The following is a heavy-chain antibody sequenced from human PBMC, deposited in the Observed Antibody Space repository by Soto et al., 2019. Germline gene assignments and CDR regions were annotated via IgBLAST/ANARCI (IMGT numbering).Heavy chain of an antibody. V-gene: IGHV4-30-2*01. CDR2: IYHTGAT. J-gene: IGHJ6*02. D-gene: IGHD3-3*01. CDR1: GGSITTSDYS. CDR3: VRERTIFGVAPGGGVDV. Sequence: KASETLSLTCAVSGGSITTSDYSWSWIRQPPGRGLEWIGSIYHTGATHYIPSLKSRLTMSLGKSKNHFSLDLSSVTAADTDLYYCVRERTIFGVAPGGGVDVWGQGTTVTVS.